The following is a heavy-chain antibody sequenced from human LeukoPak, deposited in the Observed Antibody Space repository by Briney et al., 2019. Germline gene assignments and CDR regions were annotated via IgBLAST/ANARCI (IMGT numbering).Heavy chain of an antibody. CDR1: GYTFTGYY. CDR3: VSWAAATERRDFDY. CDR2: INPNSGGT. V-gene: IGHV1-2*02. J-gene: IGHJ4*02. D-gene: IGHD2-15*01. Sequence: APVKVSCKASGYTFTGYYMHWVRQAPGQGLEWMGWINPNSGGTNYAQKFQGRVTMTRDTSISTAYMELSRLRSDDTAVYYCVSWAAATERRDFDYWGQGTLVTVSS.